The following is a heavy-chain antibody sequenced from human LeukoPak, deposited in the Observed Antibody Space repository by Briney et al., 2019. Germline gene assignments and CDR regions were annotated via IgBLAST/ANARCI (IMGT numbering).Heavy chain of an antibody. Sequence: SETLSLTCAVYGGSFSGYYWSWIRQPPGKGLEWIGEINHSGSTNYNPSLKSRVTISVDTSKNQFSLRLSSVTAADTAVYYCARARGSYYDYWGQGTLVTVSS. J-gene: IGHJ4*02. D-gene: IGHD1-26*01. CDR2: INHSGST. CDR1: GGSFSGYY. CDR3: ARARGSYYDY. V-gene: IGHV4-34*01.